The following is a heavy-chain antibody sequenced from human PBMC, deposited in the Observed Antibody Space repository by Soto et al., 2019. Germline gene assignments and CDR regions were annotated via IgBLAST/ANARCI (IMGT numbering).Heavy chain of an antibody. CDR2: LSSGGTT. CDR3: ERHENHDSSSYYSPFGY. CDR1: GGSISSSSDF. J-gene: IGHJ4*02. D-gene: IGHD3-22*01. V-gene: IGHV4-39*01. Sequence: SETLSLTCTVSGGSISSSSDFWGWIRQPPGKGLEWIGSLSSGGTTYQNPSLKSRVTLSVDTSGMRFSLNLTSVTAADTAVCHCERHENHDSSSYYSPFGYWGKGTLVTVAS.